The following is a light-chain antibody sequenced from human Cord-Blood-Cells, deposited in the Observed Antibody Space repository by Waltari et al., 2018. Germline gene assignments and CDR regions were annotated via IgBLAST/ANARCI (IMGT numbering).Light chain of an antibody. J-gene: IGKJ1*01. Sequence: SSRARQGFSSSYLAWYQQKPCQGPRHLSYGASSRATGSPDRFSGSGSGTDFTLTISRLEPEDFAVYYCQQYGSSPRTFGQGTKVEI. CDR1: QGFSSSY. CDR3: QQYGSSPRT. V-gene: IGKV3-20*01. CDR2: GAS.